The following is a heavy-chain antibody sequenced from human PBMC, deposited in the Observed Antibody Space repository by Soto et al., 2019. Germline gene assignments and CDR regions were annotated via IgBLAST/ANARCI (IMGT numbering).Heavy chain of an antibody. CDR1: GGSLSGYY. CDR3: ARAKTVTYAKSRWFDP. J-gene: IGHJ5*02. CDR2: INHSGST. V-gene: IGHV4-34*01. Sequence: PSETLSLTCAVYGGSLSGYYWSWIRQPPGKGLEWIGEINHSGSTNYNPSLKSRVTISVDTSKNQFSLKLSSVTAADTAVYYCARAKTVTYAKSRWFDPWGQGTLVTVSS. D-gene: IGHD4-4*01.